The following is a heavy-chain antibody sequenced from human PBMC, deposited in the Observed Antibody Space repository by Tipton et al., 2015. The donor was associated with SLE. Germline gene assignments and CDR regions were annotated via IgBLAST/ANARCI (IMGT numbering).Heavy chain of an antibody. V-gene: IGHV4-34*01. CDR2: IHHSRGT. CDR1: GGSFSNYY. J-gene: IGHJ4*02. CDR3: VRCGVSAFDY. Sequence: TLSLTCAVYGGSFSNYYWSWIRQPPGKGLEWIGDIHHSRGTTYNPALQSRVTISLDTSKNQFSLTVTSATAADTAKYFCVRCGVSAFDYWGQGTMVTVSS. D-gene: IGHD2-21*01.